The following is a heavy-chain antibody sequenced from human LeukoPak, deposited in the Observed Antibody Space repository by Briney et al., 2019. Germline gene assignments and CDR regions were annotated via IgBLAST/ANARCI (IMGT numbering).Heavy chain of an antibody. CDR1: GFTFSSYA. CDR2: ISGSGIST. V-gene: IGHV3-23*01. J-gene: IGHJ3*02. D-gene: IGHD3-10*01. CDR3: AKFGLAGSGRFHDAFDI. Sequence: GGSLRLSCAASGFTFSSYAMIWVRQAPGKGLEWVSTISGSGISTYYAESVKGRFTISRDNSKNTLYLQMNSLRAEDTAVYYCAKFGLAGSGRFHDAFDIWGQGTMVTVSS.